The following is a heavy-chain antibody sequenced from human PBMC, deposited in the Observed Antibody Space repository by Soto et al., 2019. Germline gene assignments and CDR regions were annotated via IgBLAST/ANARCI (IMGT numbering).Heavy chain of an antibody. Sequence: GESLKISCKGSGYSVTSYWIGWVRQMPGKGLEWMGIIYPGDSDTRYSPSFQGQVTISADKSISTAYLQWSSLKASDTAMYYCARKPESGYAAFDIWGQGTMVTVSS. J-gene: IGHJ3*02. CDR2: IYPGDSDT. CDR3: ARKPESGYAAFDI. CDR1: GYSVTSYW. V-gene: IGHV5-51*01. D-gene: IGHD5-12*01.